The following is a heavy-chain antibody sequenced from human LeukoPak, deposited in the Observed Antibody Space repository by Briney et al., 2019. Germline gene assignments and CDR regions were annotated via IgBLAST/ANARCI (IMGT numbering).Heavy chain of an antibody. CDR2: ISSSSSTI. D-gene: IGHD2-8*01. J-gene: IGHJ6*02. Sequence: PGGSLRLSCAASGFTFSSYNMNWVRQAPGKGLEWVSYISSSSSTIYYTDSVKGRFTMSRDNAKNSLYLQMNSLRDEDTAVYYCARDKNGYYYYGMDVWGPGTTVTVSS. V-gene: IGHV3-48*02. CDR3: ARDKNGYYYYGMDV. CDR1: GFTFSSYN.